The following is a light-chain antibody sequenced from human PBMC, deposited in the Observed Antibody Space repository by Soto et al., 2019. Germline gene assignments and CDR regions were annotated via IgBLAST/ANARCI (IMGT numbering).Light chain of an antibody. CDR1: SSDVGAYNF. J-gene: IGLJ1*01. V-gene: IGLV2-14*01. CDR3: TSYTSISTYV. CDR2: DVN. Sequence: QSALTQPASVSGSPGQSISISCTGTSSDVGAYNFVSWYQQHPDKAPKLVIFDVNNRPSGVSNRVSGSKSGKTASLTISGLRAEDEADYYCTSYTSISTYVFGTGTKLTVL.